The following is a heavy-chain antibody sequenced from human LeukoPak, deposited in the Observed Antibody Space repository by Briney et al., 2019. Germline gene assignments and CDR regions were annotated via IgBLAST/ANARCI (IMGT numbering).Heavy chain of an antibody. CDR2: IRSKACGGTT. V-gene: IGHV3-49*04. D-gene: IGHD6-13*01. Sequence: GGSLRLSCTASGFTFGDYAMSWVRQAPGKGLEWVGFIRSKACGGTTEYAASVKGRFTISRDDSKSIAYLQMNSLKTEDTAVYYCTSGSSWFDYWGQGTLVTVSS. CDR1: GFTFGDYA. CDR3: TSGSSWFDY. J-gene: IGHJ4*02.